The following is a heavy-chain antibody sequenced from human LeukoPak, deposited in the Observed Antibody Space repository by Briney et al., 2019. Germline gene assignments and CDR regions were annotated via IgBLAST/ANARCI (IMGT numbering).Heavy chain of an antibody. CDR3: ARVSVAGTYYYGMDV. V-gene: IGHV1-46*01. J-gene: IGHJ6*02. CDR1: GYSFINYY. Sequence: ASVKVSCEASGYSFINYYMHWVRQAPGQGLEWMGVIDPSGGSTSYAQKFQGRVTMTRDTSSSTVYMDLSSLRSEDTAVYYCARVSVAGTYYYGMDVWGQGTTVTVSS. D-gene: IGHD6-19*01. CDR2: IDPSGGST.